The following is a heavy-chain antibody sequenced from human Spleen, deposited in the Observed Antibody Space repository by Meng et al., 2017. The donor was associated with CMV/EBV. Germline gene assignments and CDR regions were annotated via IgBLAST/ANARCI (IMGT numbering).Heavy chain of an antibody. J-gene: IGHJ4*02. CDR1: GYTLTELS. CDR2: FDPEDGET. Sequence: QGTLVQCVAEVKKPGASVKVACKVSGYTLTELSMHWVRQAPGKGLEWMGGFDPEDGETIYAQKFQGRVTMTEDTSTDTAYMELSSLRSEDTAVYYCATKGTGDWPTDFDYWGQGTLVTVSS. V-gene: IGHV1-24*01. D-gene: IGHD3/OR15-3a*01. CDR3: ATKGTGDWPTDFDY.